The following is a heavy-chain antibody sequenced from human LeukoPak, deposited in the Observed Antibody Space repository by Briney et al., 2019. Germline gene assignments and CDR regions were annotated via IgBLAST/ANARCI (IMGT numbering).Heavy chain of an antibody. Sequence: GGSLRLSCAASGFTFSSYSMNWVRQAPGKGLEWVSYISSSSSTIYYADSVKGRFTISRDNAKNSLYLQMNSLRAEDTAVYYCARDPMVRGAIVVTCLDCWGQGTLVTVSS. CDR1: GFTFSSYS. CDR2: ISSSSSTI. D-gene: IGHD3-10*01. J-gene: IGHJ4*02. V-gene: IGHV3-48*01. CDR3: ARDPMVRGAIVVTCLDC.